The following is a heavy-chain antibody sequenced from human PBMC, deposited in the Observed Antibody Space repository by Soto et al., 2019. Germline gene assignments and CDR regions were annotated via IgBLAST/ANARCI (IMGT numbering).Heavy chain of an antibody. J-gene: IGHJ6*02. D-gene: IGHD4-4*01. Sequence: PGESLKISCKGSGYSFTSYWIGWVRQMPGKGLEWMGIIYPGDSDTRYSPSFQGQVTISADKSISTAYLQWSSLKASDTAMYYCAISTGTVTTGGYYYGMDVWGQGTTVTVSS. V-gene: IGHV5-51*01. CDR2: IYPGDSDT. CDR1: GYSFTSYW. CDR3: AISTGTVTTGGYYYGMDV.